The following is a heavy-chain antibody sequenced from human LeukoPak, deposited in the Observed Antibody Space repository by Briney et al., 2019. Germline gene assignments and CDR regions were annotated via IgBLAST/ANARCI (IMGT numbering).Heavy chain of an antibody. CDR3: AREKVPGNWNYPVLDP. CDR1: GGSISSGGYY. V-gene: IGHV4-31*03. CDR2: IYYSGST. J-gene: IGHJ5*02. Sequence: SQTLSLTCTVSGGSISSGGYYWSWIRQHPGKGLEWIGYIYYSGSTYYNPSLKSRVTISVDTSKNQFSLKLSSVTAADTAVYYCAREKVPGNWNYPVLDPWGQGTLVTVSS. D-gene: IGHD1-7*01.